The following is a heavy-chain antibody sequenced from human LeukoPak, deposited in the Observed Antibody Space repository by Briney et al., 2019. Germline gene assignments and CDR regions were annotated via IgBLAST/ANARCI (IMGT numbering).Heavy chain of an antibody. J-gene: IGHJ3*01. Sequence: PSETLSLTCSVSGGSISSYYWSWIRQPPGKGLEWIGYIFHTGSTNYNPSLKSRVTMSVDTSKNQVSLRLSSVPAADTAVYYCAKIRSGGGSFDVWGQGAMVTVSS. V-gene: IGHV4-59*01. D-gene: IGHD4-23*01. CDR3: AKIRSGGGSFDV. CDR1: GGSISSYY. CDR2: IFHTGST.